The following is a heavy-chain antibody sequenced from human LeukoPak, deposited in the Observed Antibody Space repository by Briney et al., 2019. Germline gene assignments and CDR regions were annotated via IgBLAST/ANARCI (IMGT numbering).Heavy chain of an antibody. D-gene: IGHD1-1*01. CDR1: GYSFTTYW. V-gene: IGHV5-51*01. CDR3: ARWKGGDNWFDP. Sequence: HGESLKISCEGSGYSFTTYWIGWVRQMSGKGLEWMGIIYPGDPDTRYSPSFQGQVTISADKSISTAYLQWSSLKASDTAMYYCARWKGGDNWFDPWGQGTLVTVSS. CDR2: IYPGDPDT. J-gene: IGHJ5*02.